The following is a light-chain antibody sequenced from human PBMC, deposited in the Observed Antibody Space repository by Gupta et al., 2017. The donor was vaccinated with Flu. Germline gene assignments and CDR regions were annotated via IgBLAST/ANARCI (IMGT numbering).Light chain of an antibody. CDR3: QQFNNWPQT. J-gene: IGKJ1*01. CDR2: GAS. V-gene: IGKV3-15*01. CDR1: QSVSSN. Sequence: GERATLSCRASQSVSSNLAWYQQKPGQAPRLLIYGASTMAIGIPARFSGSGSGTEFTLTISSLQSEDFAVYYCQQFNNWPQTFGQGTKVEIK.